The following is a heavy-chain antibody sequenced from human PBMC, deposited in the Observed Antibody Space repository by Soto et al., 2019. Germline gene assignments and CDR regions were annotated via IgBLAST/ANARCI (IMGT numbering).Heavy chain of an antibody. CDR1: GFTFSSYA. Sequence: QVQLVESGGGVVQPGRSLRLSCAASGFTFSSYAMHWVRQAPGKGLEWVAVISYDGSNKYYADSVKGRFTISRDNSKNTLYLQMNSLRAEDTAVYYCARDLAAAESNNLKQDYWGQGTLVTVSS. V-gene: IGHV3-30-3*01. CDR3: ARDLAAAESNNLKQDY. J-gene: IGHJ4*02. CDR2: ISYDGSNK. D-gene: IGHD6-13*01.